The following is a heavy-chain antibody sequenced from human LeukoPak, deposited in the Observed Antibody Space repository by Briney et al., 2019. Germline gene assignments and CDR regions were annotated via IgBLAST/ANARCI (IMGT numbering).Heavy chain of an antibody. J-gene: IGHJ3*02. D-gene: IGHD2-15*01. CDR1: GGFISSSRYY. V-gene: IGHV4-39*01. CDR2: IYYSVST. CDR3: ARHPGSTDAFDI. Sequence: SETLSLICTVSGGFISSSRYYWDWIRQPPGKGLEWNRNIYYSVSTYYTPSLKSRVIISVDTSKNQFALNLSSVTAADTAVYYCARHPGSTDAFDIWGQGTMVTVSS.